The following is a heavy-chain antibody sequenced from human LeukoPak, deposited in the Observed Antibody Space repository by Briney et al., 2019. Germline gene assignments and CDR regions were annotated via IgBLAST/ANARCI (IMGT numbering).Heavy chain of an antibody. CDR1: GGSISSYY. D-gene: IGHD3-22*01. V-gene: IGHV4-59*01. Sequence: SETLSLTCTVSGGSISSYYWSWIRQPPRKGLESNGYIYYSGSTNYNPSLKSRVTISVDTSKNQFSLKLSSVTAADTAVYYCARVLGYYYDSSGYLDAFDIWGQGTMVTVSS. CDR3: ARVLGYYYDSSGYLDAFDI. CDR2: IYYSGST. J-gene: IGHJ3*02.